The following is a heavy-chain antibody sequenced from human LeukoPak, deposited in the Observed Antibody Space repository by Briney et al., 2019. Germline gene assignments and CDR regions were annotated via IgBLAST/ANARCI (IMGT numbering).Heavy chain of an antibody. Sequence: PSETLSLTCTVSGGSISSGDYYWSWIRQPPGKGLEWIGYIYYSGSTYYNPSLKSRVTMSVDTSKNQFSLKLSSVTAADTAVYYCARDPVSGSSGAVADEGAFDIWGQGTMVTVSS. D-gene: IGHD3-22*01. CDR2: IYYSGST. V-gene: IGHV4-30-4*01. CDR3: ARDPVSGSSGAVADEGAFDI. J-gene: IGHJ3*02. CDR1: GGSISSGDYY.